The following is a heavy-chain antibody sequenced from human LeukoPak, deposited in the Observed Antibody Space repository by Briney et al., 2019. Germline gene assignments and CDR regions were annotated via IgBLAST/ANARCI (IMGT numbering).Heavy chain of an antibody. CDR3: ARDRYSSGPYDY. V-gene: IGHV4-59*01. Sequence: SETLSLTCTVSGGSISSYYWNWIRQPPGKGLEWIGYIYYSGSTNYNPSLKSRVTISVDTSKNQFSLKLSPVTAADTAVYYCARDRYSSGPYDYWGQGTLVTVSS. CDR1: GGSISSYY. CDR2: IYYSGST. D-gene: IGHD6-19*01. J-gene: IGHJ4*02.